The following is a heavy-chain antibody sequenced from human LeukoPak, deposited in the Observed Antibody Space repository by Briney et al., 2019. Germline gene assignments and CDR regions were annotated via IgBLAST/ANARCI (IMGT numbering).Heavy chain of an antibody. D-gene: IGHD3-10*01. CDR1: GGSFSGYY. J-gene: IGHJ4*02. CDR3: ARGRGNFGEASTPFDY. V-gene: IGHV4-34*01. Sequence: PETLSLTCAVYGGSFSGYYWSWIRQPPGKGLEWIGEINHSGSTNYNPSLKSRVTISVDTSKNQFSLKLSSVTAADTAVYYCARGRGNFGEASTPFDYWGQGTLVTVSS. CDR2: INHSGST.